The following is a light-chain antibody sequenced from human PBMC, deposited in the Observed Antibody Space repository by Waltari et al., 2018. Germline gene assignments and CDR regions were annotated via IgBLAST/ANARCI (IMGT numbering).Light chain of an antibody. Sequence: DIQMTQSPSSLSASVGDRVTITCRASQSISRHLSWYQQQPGEAPKLLNYAATTLHSGVPIRFSGSGSGTDFSLTISGLQPEDLATYYCQQNYNTPRTFGQGTKVEIK. CDR3: QQNYNTPRT. CDR1: QSISRH. J-gene: IGKJ1*01. CDR2: AAT. V-gene: IGKV1-39*01.